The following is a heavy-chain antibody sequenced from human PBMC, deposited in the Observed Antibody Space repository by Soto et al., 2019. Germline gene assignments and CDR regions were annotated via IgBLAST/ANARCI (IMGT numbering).Heavy chain of an antibody. D-gene: IGHD3-10*01. J-gene: IGHJ4*03. V-gene: IGHV5-10-1*01. CDR2: IDPTNSNI. CDR1: GYRFTSSW. CDR3: ARLRGVGGGGDY. Sequence: GESRKISCAASGYRFTSSWITWVRHIPGKGLEWMATIDPTNSNINYNPSFRGHVTLSVDKSASTAYLEWISLRASDTAIYYCARLRGVGGGGDYWGQGTLVTVSS.